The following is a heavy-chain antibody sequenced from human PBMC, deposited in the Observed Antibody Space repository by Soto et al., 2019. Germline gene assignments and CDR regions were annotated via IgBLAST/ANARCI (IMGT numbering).Heavy chain of an antibody. D-gene: IGHD5-12*01. CDR1: GFSLSTSGVG. V-gene: IGHV2-5*02. CDR2: IYWDDDK. J-gene: IGHJ3*02. CDR3: AHSGGYDLWGHDAFDI. Sequence: SGPTLVKPTQTLTLTCTFSGFSLSTSGVGVGWIRQPPGKALEWLALIYWDDDKRYSPSLKSRLTITKDTSKNQVVLTMTNMDPVDTATYYCAHSGGYDLWGHDAFDIWGQGTMVTVSS.